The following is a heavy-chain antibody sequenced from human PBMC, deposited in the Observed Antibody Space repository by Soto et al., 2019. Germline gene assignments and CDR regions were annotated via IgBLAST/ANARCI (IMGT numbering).Heavy chain of an antibody. CDR1: GFTFISYW. V-gene: IGHV3-7*01. J-gene: IGHJ3*02. Sequence: GGSLRLSCAASGFTFISYWMSWVRQAPGKGLEWVANIKQDGSEKYYVDSVKGRFTISRDNAKNSLYLQMNSLRAEDTAVYYCARGRYDYIWGSYRSDAFDIWGQGTMVTVSS. D-gene: IGHD3-16*02. CDR2: IKQDGSEK. CDR3: ARGRYDYIWGSYRSDAFDI.